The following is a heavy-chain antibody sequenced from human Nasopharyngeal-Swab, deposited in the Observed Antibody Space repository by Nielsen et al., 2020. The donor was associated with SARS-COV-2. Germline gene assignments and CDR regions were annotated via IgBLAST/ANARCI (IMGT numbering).Heavy chain of an antibody. V-gene: IGHV5-51*01. CDR3: ARLYCTAGNCFSGTDSFDI. Sequence: KVSCKGSGYSLAVHTFTNYWIAWVRQMSGKGLEWMGVIFPGDSDARYSPSFRGQVIISVDKSVDTTYLQWSSLKASDTAIYYCARLYCTAGNCFSGTDSFDIWGQGTMVTVSS. J-gene: IGHJ3*02. CDR2: IFPGDSDA. D-gene: IGHD2-8*02. CDR1: GYSLAVHTFTNYW.